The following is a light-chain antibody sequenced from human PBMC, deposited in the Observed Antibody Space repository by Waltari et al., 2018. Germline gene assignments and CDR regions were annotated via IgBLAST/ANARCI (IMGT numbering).Light chain of an antibody. CDR3: QQRSNWPLYT. CDR2: DAS. Sequence: EIVLTQSPATLSLSPGERATLSCRASQSVSSYLAWYQQKPGQAPRLLLYDASNRATGIPDRFSCSGSGTDFTLTISSLEPEYFAVYYCQQRSNWPLYTFGQGTKLEIK. V-gene: IGKV3-11*01. CDR1: QSVSSY. J-gene: IGKJ2*01.